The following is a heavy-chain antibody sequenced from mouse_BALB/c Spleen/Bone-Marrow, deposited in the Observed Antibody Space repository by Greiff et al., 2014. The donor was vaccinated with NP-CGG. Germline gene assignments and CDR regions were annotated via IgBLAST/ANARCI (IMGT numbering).Heavy chain of an antibody. CDR3: ARGGHDFALDY. V-gene: IGHV1-69*01. J-gene: IGHJ4*01. Sequence: VQLQQSGAELGMPGASVKMSCKASGYTFTDNWIYWVKQRPGQGLEWIGAIDTSDSCTNYNQKFMGKASLTVDASSSTAYMQGSRLTSDDSAVYCCARGGHDFALDYWGQGTSVTVSS. CDR1: GYTFTDNW. CDR2: IDTSDSCT. D-gene: IGHD2-4*01.